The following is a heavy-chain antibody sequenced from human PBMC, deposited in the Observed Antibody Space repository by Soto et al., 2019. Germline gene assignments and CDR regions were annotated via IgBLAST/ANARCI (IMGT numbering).Heavy chain of an antibody. V-gene: IGHV3-30*03. CDR2: ISYGGSNK. CDR1: GFTFSNYG. J-gene: IGHJ5*02. D-gene: IGHD6-6*01. Sequence: GGSLRLSCAASGFTFSNYGMHWVRQAPGEGLDWVAVISYGGSNKYYADSVKGRFTISRDNSKNTLYLQMNSLRSEDTAVYYCARDLQPKAPRSFPGWFDPRGQGTLVTVSS. CDR3: ARDLQPKAPRSFPGWFDP.